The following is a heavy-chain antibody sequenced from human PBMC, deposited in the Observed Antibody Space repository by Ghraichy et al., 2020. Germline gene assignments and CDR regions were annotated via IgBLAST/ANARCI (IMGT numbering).Heavy chain of an antibody. CDR3: ARDGTVVTLNYYYGMDV. CDR1: GYTFTSYY. CDR2: INPSGGST. V-gene: IGHV1-46*01. D-gene: IGHD4-23*01. J-gene: IGHJ6*02. Sequence: ASVKVSCKASGYTFTSYYMHWVRQAPGQGLEWMGIINPSGGSTSYAQKFQGRVTMTRDTSTSTVYMELSSLRSEDTAVYYCARDGTVVTLNYYYGMDVWGQGTTVTVSS.